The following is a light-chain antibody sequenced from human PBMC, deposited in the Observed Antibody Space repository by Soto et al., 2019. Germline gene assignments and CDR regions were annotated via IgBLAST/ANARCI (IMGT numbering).Light chain of an antibody. V-gene: IGKV1-9*01. CDR1: QGISSY. CDR3: HQLNSYPHT. J-gene: IGKJ5*01. Sequence: DIQLTHFPSFLSASVGDRVTITCRASQGISSYLAWYQQIPGKAPNLLIYAASTLQSGVPSRFSGSGSGTEFTLTISSLQPEDFATYYCHQLNSYPHTFGQGTRLEIK. CDR2: AAS.